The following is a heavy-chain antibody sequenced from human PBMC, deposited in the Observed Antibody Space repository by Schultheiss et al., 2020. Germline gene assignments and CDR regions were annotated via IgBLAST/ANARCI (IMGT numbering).Heavy chain of an antibody. CDR2: INHLGSA. CDR1: GGSFGGYY. Sequence: SETLSLTCGVNGGSFGGYYWSWIRQPPGKGLEWLGEINHLGSANYNPSLKSRVTMSIDTSRNHFSLKLSSVTAADTAVYFCARETLWFGELSGAFDIWGQGTMVTVSS. CDR3: ARETLWFGELSGAFDI. J-gene: IGHJ3*02. V-gene: IGHV4-34*01. D-gene: IGHD3-10*01.